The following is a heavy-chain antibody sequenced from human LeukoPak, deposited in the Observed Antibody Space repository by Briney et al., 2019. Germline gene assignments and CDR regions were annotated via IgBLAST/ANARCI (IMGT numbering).Heavy chain of an antibody. J-gene: IGHJ3*02. CDR2: IKQDGSEK. V-gene: IGHV3-7*01. Sequence: PGGSLRLSCVGSGFTFSDYWMTWVRQAPGKGLEWVANIKQDGSEKYYVDSVMGRFTISRDNAENSLYLQMNSLRAEDTAVYYCARPPDYTYDDALDIWGQGTMVTVSS. CDR3: ARPPDYTYDDALDI. CDR1: GFTFSDYW. D-gene: IGHD3-3*01.